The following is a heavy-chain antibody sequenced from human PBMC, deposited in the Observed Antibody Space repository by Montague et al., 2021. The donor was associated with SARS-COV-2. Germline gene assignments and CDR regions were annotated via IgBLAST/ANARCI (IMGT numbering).Heavy chain of an antibody. CDR2: IKQDGCET. CDR3: ARDSFWSGYYTDYYGMDV. CDR1: GFTFSSYW. Sequence: SLRLSCAASGFTFSSYWMSWVRQAPGKGLEWVAYIKQDGCETYYVDSVKGRFTISRDNAKNSLYLQMNSLRAEDTAVYYCARDSFWSGYYTDYYGMDVWGQGTTVTVSS. V-gene: IGHV3-7*01. D-gene: IGHD3-3*01. J-gene: IGHJ6*02.